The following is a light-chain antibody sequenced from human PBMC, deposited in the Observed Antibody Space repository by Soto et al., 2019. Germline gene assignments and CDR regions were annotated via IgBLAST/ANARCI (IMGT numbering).Light chain of an antibody. V-gene: IGKV3-15*01. J-gene: IGKJ2*01. CDR1: QSVGTT. CDR3: QEYSNWPVYT. CDR2: GAL. Sequence: EVVLTQSPATLSVSPGEGVTLSCRASQSVGTTLAWYQQKPGQAPRLLIYGALTRVTGIPARFSGSGSGTEFTLTISSLQAEDFAVSYCQEYSNWPVYTFAQGTKLEIK.